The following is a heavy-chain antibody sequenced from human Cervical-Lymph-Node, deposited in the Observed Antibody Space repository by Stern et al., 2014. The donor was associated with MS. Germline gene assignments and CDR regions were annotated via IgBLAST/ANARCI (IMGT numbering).Heavy chain of an antibody. Sequence: QLQESGPGLVRPSGTLSLTCGVSGDSISGSNDWRSLVRPPPGEGLGWIGEVYHRGTTNYKPSLKGRVTMSIDPAHNALYLNLNSVTAADTAVYYCARVKWYFDLWGRGTLVTVSS. CDR2: VYHRGTT. J-gene: IGHJ2*01. D-gene: IGHD2-21*01. V-gene: IGHV4-4*02. CDR3: ARVKWYFDL. CDR1: GDSISGSNDW.